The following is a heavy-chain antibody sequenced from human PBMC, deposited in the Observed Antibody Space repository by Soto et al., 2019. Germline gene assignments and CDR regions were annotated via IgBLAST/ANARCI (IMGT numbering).Heavy chain of an antibody. CDR1: GFTFTRYS. J-gene: IGHJ4*02. Sequence: GGSLRLSCAASGFTFTRYSMNWVRQAPGKGLEWVSSISSTTNYIYYADSMKGRFTVSRDNAKNSVYLDMNSLSAEDTAVYYCARESEDLTPNFDYWGQGTLVTVSS. V-gene: IGHV3-21*01. CDR2: ISSTTNYI. CDR3: ARESEDLTPNFDY.